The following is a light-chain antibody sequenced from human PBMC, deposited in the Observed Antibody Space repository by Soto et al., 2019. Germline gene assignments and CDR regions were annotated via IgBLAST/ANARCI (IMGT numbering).Light chain of an antibody. CDR1: QTLDTDY. CDR3: QQFDGSPYT. CDR2: GAS. J-gene: IGKJ2*01. V-gene: IGKV3-20*01. Sequence: EIVLTQYPGTLSLPPGERAALSCRASQTLDTDYLTWYQHKPGQAPRLLIFGASSRATGIPDRFSGSGSGTEFTLTISRLEPEDSAVYYCQQFDGSPYTFGQGTK.